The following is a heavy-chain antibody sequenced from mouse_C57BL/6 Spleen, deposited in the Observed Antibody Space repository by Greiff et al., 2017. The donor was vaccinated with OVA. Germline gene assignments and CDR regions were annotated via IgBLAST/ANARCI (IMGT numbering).Heavy chain of an antibody. CDR2: IDASDSYT. Sequence: QVQLQQPGAELVMPGASVKLSCKASGYTFTSYWMHWVKQRPGQGLEWIGEIDASDSYTNYNQKFKGKSTLTVDKSSSTAYMQLSSLTSEDSAVYYCATYYYGGSYDYAMDYWGQGTSVTVAS. J-gene: IGHJ4*01. CDR1: GYTFTSYW. CDR3: ATYYYGGSYDYAMDY. V-gene: IGHV1-69*01. D-gene: IGHD1-1*01.